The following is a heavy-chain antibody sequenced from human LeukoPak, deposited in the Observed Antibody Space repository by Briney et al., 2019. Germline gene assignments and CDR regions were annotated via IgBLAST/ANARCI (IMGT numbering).Heavy chain of an antibody. V-gene: IGHV3-30*02. CDR2: IRYDGSNK. D-gene: IGHD5-12*01. CDR1: GFTFSSYG. Sequence: GGSLRLSCAASGFTFSSYGMHWVRQAPGKGLEWVAFIRYDGSNKYYADSVKGRFTISRDNSKNTLYLQMNSLRAEDTAVYYCAKEWLRLAVVDYWGQGTLVTVSS. CDR3: AKEWLRLAVVDY. J-gene: IGHJ4*02.